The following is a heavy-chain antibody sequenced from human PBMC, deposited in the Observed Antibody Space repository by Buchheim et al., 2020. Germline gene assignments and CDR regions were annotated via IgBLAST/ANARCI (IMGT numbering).Heavy chain of an antibody. D-gene: IGHD6-13*01. CDR1: GYTFTSYY. CDR3: ARVSPPHSSSLTIGMDV. V-gene: IGHV1-46*01. Sequence: QVQLVQSGAEVKKPGASVKVSCKASGYTFTSYYMHWVRQAPGQGLEWMGIINPSGGSTSYAQKFQGRVTMTRDTSTSTVYMELSSLRSEDTAVHYCARVSPPHSSSLTIGMDVWGQGTT. CDR2: INPSGGST. J-gene: IGHJ6*02.